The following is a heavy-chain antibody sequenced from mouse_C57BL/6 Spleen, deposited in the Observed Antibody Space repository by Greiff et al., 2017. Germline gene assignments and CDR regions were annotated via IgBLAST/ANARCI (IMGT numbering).Heavy chain of an antibody. CDR2: IYPGDGDT. CDR3: ARSQTAQATFAY. Sequence: QVQLQQSGPELVKPGASVKISCKASGYAFSSSWMNWVKQRPGKGLEWIGRIYPGDGDTNYNGKFKGKATLTADKSSSTAYMQLSSLTSEDSAVYFCARSQTAQATFAYWGQGTLVTVSA. V-gene: IGHV1-82*01. D-gene: IGHD3-2*02. J-gene: IGHJ3*01. CDR1: GYAFSSSW.